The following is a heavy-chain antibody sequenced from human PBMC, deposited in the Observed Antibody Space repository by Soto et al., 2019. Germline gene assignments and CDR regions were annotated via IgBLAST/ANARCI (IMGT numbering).Heavy chain of an antibody. D-gene: IGHD6-6*01. CDR2: IYYSGST. J-gene: IGHJ4*02. CDR1: GGSISSYY. V-gene: IGHV4-59*01. Sequence: PSETLSLTCTVSGGSISSYYWSWIRQPPGKGLEWIGYIYYSGSTNYNPSLKSRVTISVDTSKNQFSLKLSSVTAADTAVYYCARDSGASGQLGIDYWGQGTLVTVSS. CDR3: ARDSGASGQLGIDY.